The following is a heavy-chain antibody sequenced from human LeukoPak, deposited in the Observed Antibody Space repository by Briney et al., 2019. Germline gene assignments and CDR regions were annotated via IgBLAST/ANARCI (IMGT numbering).Heavy chain of an antibody. Sequence: PSETLSLTCTVSGGSISSYYWSWIRQPAGKGLEWIGHIYTSGSTNYNPSLKSRATMSVDTSKNQFSLKLSSVTAADTAVYYCARGVDTAMVSGGYNWFDPWGQGTLVTVSS. V-gene: IGHV4-4*07. J-gene: IGHJ5*02. CDR2: IYTSGST. D-gene: IGHD5-18*01. CDR1: GGSISSYY. CDR3: ARGVDTAMVSGGYNWFDP.